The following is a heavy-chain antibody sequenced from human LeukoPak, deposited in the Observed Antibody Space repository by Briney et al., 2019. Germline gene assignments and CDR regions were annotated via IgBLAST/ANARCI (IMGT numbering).Heavy chain of an antibody. V-gene: IGHV3-23*01. J-gene: IGHJ4*02. CDR2: ISYSGGST. Sequence: GGSLRLSCAASGFTFSNYGMRWDRQAPGMGLEWVSTISYSGGSTFYADSVRGRFTISRDNSKNTLYLQMNSLRAEDTAVYYCASRGCSGGSCYSGDYWGQGTLVTVSS. CDR1: GFTFSNYG. CDR3: ASRGCSGGSCYSGDY. D-gene: IGHD2-15*01.